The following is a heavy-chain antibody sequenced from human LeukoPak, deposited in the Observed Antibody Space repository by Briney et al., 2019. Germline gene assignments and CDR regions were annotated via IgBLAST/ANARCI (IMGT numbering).Heavy chain of an antibody. CDR3: ARAAGRSSDY. V-gene: IGHV4-4*07. J-gene: IGHJ4*02. Sequence: SETLSLTCTVSGGSISSYYWSWIRQTGGKELEWIGRIYPSGSTNYNPSLKSRVTMSVATSKNQFSLNLSSVTAADTAVYYCARAAGRSSDYWGQGTLVTVSS. D-gene: IGHD6-19*01. CDR1: GGSISSYY. CDR2: IYPSGST.